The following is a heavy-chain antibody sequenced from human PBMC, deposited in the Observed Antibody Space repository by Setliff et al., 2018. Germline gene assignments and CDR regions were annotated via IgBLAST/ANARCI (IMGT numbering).Heavy chain of an antibody. D-gene: IGHD4-17*01. J-gene: IGHJ4*02. CDR2: INHSEST. V-gene: IGHV4-34*01. CDR1: GGSLTTYY. Sequence: SETLSLTCSVYGGSLTTYYWGRIRQPPGKGLEWIGEINHSESTNYNPALKSRVTISIDTSRNQFSLKLNSVTAADTAVYYCAADYGDRDSFDYWGQGTLVTVSS. CDR3: AADYGDRDSFDY.